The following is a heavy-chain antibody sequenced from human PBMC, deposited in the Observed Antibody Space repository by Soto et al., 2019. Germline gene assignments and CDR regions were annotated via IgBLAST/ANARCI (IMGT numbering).Heavy chain of an antibody. CDR1: GFTFSSYW. Sequence: GGSLRLSCAASGFTFSSYWMSWVRQAPGKGLEWVANIKQDGSEKYYVDSVKGRFTISRDNAKNSLYLQMNSLRAEDTAVYYCPSDRYSYYGVWSGSLPYYYYGMDVWGQGATVTVSS. V-gene: IGHV3-7*01. D-gene: IGHD3-3*01. CDR3: PSDRYSYYGVWSGSLPYYYYGMDV. J-gene: IGHJ6*02. CDR2: IKQDGSEK.